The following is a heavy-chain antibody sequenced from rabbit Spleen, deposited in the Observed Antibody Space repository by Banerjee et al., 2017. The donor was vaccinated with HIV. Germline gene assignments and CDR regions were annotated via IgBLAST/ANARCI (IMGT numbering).Heavy chain of an antibody. CDR2: IYAIKGST. CDR3: ARAIVPWLGLTRLDL. CDR1: GFDFSRYY. J-gene: IGHJ3*01. Sequence: QLVESGGGLVQPGGSLKLSCKASGFDFSRYYMNWVRQAPGKGLEWIGIIYAIKGSTDYASWVNGRFTISSDNAQSTVDLQMHSLTAADTATYFCARAIVPWLGLTRLDLWGPGTLVTVS. D-gene: IGHD4-1*01. V-gene: IGHV1S7*01.